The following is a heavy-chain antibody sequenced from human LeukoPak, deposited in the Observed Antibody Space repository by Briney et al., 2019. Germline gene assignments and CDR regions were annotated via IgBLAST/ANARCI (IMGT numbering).Heavy chain of an antibody. J-gene: IGHJ4*02. CDR1: GGSFSGYY. V-gene: IGHV4-34*01. Sequence: SETLSLTCAVYGGSFSGYYWSWIRQRPGKGLEWIGEINHSGSTNYNPSLKSRVTISVDTSKNQFSLKLSSVTAADTAVYYCARVRSGSLDYWGQGTQVTVSS. D-gene: IGHD1-26*01. CDR2: INHSGST. CDR3: ARVRSGSLDY.